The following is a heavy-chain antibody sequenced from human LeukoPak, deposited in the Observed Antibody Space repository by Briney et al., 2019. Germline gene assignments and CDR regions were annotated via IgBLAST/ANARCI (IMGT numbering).Heavy chain of an antibody. CDR2: INPNSGDT. Sequence: ASVKVSCKASGYTFTGYYMHWVRQAPGQGLEWMGWINPNSGDTKYAQKFQGRVTLTRDTSISTAYMELSRLRSDDTAVYYCARFGGIAVAGTPTYYYYMDVWGKGTTVTVSS. V-gene: IGHV1-2*02. D-gene: IGHD6-19*01. CDR3: ARFGGIAVAGTPTYYYYMDV. CDR1: GYTFTGYY. J-gene: IGHJ6*03.